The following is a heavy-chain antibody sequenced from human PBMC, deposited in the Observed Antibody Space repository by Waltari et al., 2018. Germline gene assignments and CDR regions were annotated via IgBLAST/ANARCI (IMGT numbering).Heavy chain of an antibody. D-gene: IGHD6-19*01. Sequence: EVQLVESGGGLVQPGGSLRLSCAASGFTFNTFWMSWVRQAPGKGLEWVANIKQDGSEKCYVDSMKGRFTVSRDNAKNSLYLQMNSLTAEDTAIYYCGSLSRASGPDYWGQGTLVTVSS. CDR3: GSLSRASGPDY. V-gene: IGHV3-7*01. CDR2: IKQDGSEK. J-gene: IGHJ4*02. CDR1: GFTFNTFW.